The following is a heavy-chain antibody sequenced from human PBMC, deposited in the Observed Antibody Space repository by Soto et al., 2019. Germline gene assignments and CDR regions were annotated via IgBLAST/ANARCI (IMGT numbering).Heavy chain of an antibody. D-gene: IGHD6-13*01. V-gene: IGHV1-2*04. CDR1: GYTFTGYF. Sequence: AAVKVSCKASGYTFTGYFMHWVRQAPGQGLDGMGWINPNSGSTNYAQKFQGWVTRTRDTSISAAYMELSRLRKDDAAVYYCARGRATAGPAHPYYYYSGMDVWGQGTMVTVSS. CDR3: ARGRATAGPAHPYYYYSGMDV. J-gene: IGHJ6*02. CDR2: INPNSGST.